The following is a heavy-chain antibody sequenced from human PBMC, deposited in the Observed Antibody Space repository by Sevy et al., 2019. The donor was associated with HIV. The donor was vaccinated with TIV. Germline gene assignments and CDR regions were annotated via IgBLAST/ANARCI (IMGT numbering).Heavy chain of an antibody. CDR1: GFTFDDYA. CDR2: LSWNSGTI. D-gene: IGHD6-19*01. CDR3: AKGAGQWLGDAFDV. J-gene: IGHJ3*01. V-gene: IGHV3-9*01. Sequence: GGSLRLSCAASGFTFDDYAIHWVRQAPGKGLEWVSGLSWNSGTIDYADSVKGRFTISRDNAKKSLYLQMNSLRTEDTAFYYCAKGAGQWLGDAFDVWGQGTMVTVSS.